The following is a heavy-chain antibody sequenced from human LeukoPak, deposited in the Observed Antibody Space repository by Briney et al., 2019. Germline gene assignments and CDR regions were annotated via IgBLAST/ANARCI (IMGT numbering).Heavy chain of an antibody. CDR1: GFTFSNYE. CDR3: AREGVTAPGDC. D-gene: IGHD2-21*02. V-gene: IGHV3-48*03. Sequence: GGSLRLSCAASGFTFSNYEMNWVRQAPGKGLEWVSYIRSSGSSIYYADSVKGRFTISRDNAKNSLYLQMNSLRAEDTAVYYRAREGVTAPGDCWGQGTLVTVSS. J-gene: IGHJ4*02. CDR2: IRSSGSSI.